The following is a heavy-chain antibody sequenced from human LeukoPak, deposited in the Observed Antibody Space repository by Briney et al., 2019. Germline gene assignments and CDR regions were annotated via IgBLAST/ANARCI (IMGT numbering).Heavy chain of an antibody. CDR1: GFTFTNYG. V-gene: IGHV3-33*05. D-gene: IGHD6-19*01. CDR3: ARESTVAGTVFDF. Sequence: PGGPLRLSCAASGFTFTNYGMHWVRQAPGKGLEWVAAIQYDGSKTYYGDSVKGRFTISRDTSKNTLYLQMNSLRAEDTAVYYCARESTVAGTVFDFWGQGTLVTVSS. J-gene: IGHJ4*02. CDR2: IQYDGSKT.